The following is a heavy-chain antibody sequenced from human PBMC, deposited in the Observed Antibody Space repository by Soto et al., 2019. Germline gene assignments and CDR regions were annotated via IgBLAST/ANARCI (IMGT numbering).Heavy chain of an antibody. V-gene: IGHV3-23*01. CDR1: VFAFTNDA. Sequence: PGGSLILSCAASVFAFTNDAMSWVREAPGKGLEWVSSISGSGLTTYYADSAKGRFAISRDNSKNTLYLHMTNLRAEDTAVYYCAKDGNWLDVFLDLWGQGTPVTVSS. CDR2: ISGSGLTT. D-gene: IGHD6-19*01. CDR3: AKDGNWLDVFLDL. J-gene: IGHJ4*02.